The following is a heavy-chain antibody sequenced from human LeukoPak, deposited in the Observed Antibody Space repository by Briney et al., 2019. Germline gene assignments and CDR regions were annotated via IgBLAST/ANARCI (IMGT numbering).Heavy chain of an antibody. V-gene: IGHV3-30-3*01. Sequence: GGSLRLSCAASGFTFSSYAMHWVRQAPGKGLEWVAAISYDGSNKYYADSVKGRFTISRDNSKNTLYLQMNSLRAEDTAVYYCARQSDPNDYVWGSYRYENRGIDYWGQGTLVTVSS. J-gene: IGHJ4*02. CDR1: GFTFSSYA. CDR2: ISYDGSNK. D-gene: IGHD3-16*02. CDR3: ARQSDPNDYVWGSYRYENRGIDY.